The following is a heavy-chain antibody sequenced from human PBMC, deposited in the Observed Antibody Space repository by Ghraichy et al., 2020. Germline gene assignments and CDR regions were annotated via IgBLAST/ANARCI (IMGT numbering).Heavy chain of an antibody. CDR2: LYYSGNT. CDR3: ARTYSGFALGE. D-gene: IGHD5-12*01. CDR1: GVSISSYS. J-gene: IGHJ4*02. Sequence: SETLSLTCSVSGVSISSYSWSWIRQPPGKGLEWIGYLYYSGNTDYNPSLKSRVTISVDTSKNQFSLQLTSVTAADTAVYYCARTYSGFALGEWGQGTLVTVSS. V-gene: IGHV4-59*01.